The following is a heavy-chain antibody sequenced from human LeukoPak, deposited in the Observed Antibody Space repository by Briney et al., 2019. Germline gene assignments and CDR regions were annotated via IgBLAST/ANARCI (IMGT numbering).Heavy chain of an antibody. J-gene: IGHJ4*02. CDR2: IYSDDTT. Sequence: GGSLRLSCAASGFTVSSNYMSWVRQAPGKGLEWVSIIYSDDTTYYTDSVKGRFTISRDLSRNTMYLQMNSLRAEDTAVFYCARALPAASHTSFDYWGQGALVTVSS. D-gene: IGHD6-13*01. CDR1: GFTVSSNY. CDR3: ARALPAASHTSFDY. V-gene: IGHV3-66*01.